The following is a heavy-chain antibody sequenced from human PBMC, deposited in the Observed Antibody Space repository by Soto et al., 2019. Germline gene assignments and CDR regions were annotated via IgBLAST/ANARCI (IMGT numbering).Heavy chain of an antibody. V-gene: IGHV3-74*01. J-gene: IGHJ4*02. D-gene: IGHD6-19*01. CDR3: ARDRGWSLFDV. CDR1: GFTFSSYW. Sequence: PGGSLRLSCEASGFTFSSYWMYWVRQAPGKGLVWVSRTNSDGSDTSYADSVKGRFTISRDNAKNTLYLQMNSLRAEDTAVYYCARDRGWSLFDVWGQGTLVTVSS. CDR2: TNSDGSDT.